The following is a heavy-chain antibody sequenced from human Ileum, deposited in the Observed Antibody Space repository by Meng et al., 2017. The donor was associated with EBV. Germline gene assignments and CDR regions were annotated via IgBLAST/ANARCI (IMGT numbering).Heavy chain of an antibody. J-gene: IGHJ4*02. CDR3: AKDVAAGTYFDF. V-gene: IGHV3-23*01. D-gene: IGHD6-19*01. Sequence: PLLVLVGCLWRPGWSLSPLCARFGFNFRDYDISWVRQRPGKGLEWFSAISGSGGSAYYGDSVKGRFTISRDNSKSTVYLHMNSLGADDAAVYYCAKDVAAGTYFDFWGRGTLVTVSS. CDR1: GFNFRDYD. CDR2: ISGSGGSA.